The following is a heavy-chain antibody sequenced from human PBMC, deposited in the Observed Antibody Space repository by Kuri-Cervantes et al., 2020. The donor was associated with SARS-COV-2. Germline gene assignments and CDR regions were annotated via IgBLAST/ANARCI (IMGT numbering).Heavy chain of an antibody. CDR1: GFTFGDYA. CDR2: IRSKAYGGTT. CDR3: TRGRADTFWSGYYGTNNHGMDV. V-gene: IGHV3-49*04. J-gene: IGHJ6*02. D-gene: IGHD3-3*01. Sequence: GESLKISCTASGFTFGDYAMSWVRQAPGKGLEWVGFIRSKAYGGTTEYAASVKGRFTISRDDSKSIAYLQMNSLKTEDTAVYYCTRGRADTFWSGYYGTNNHGMDVWGQGTTVTVSS.